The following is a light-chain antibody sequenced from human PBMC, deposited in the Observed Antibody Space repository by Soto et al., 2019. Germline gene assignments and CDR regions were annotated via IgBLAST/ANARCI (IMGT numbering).Light chain of an antibody. J-gene: IGKJ3*01. Sequence: IQLTQSPSSLSVSVGDRVTITCRASQDISRYLAWYQHKPGKAPELLIYAASTLQDGVPSRFSGGGSGTDFTLTISSLQPEDFATYYCQQLNTYPPWTFGPGTKVDIK. CDR3: QQLNTYPPWT. V-gene: IGKV1-9*01. CDR1: QDISRY. CDR2: AAS.